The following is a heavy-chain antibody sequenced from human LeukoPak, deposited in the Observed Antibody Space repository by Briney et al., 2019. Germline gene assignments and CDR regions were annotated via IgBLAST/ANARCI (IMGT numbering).Heavy chain of an antibody. V-gene: IGHV1-69*04. Sequence: GASVKVSCKASGGTFSSYAISWVRQAPGQGLEWMGRIIPILGIANYAQKFQGRVTITADKSTSTAYMELSSLRSEDTAVYYCARDTPPLIAAARTYYYGMDVWGQGTTVTVSS. CDR2: IIPILGIA. CDR3: ARDTPPLIAAARTYYYGMDV. J-gene: IGHJ6*02. D-gene: IGHD6-13*01. CDR1: GGTFSSYA.